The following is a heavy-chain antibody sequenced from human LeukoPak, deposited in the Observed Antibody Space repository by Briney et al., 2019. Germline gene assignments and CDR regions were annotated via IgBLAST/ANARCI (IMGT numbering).Heavy chain of an antibody. CDR2: INPSGGST. CDR3: ARGGGDYDFWSGYYSGQDAFDI. J-gene: IGHJ3*02. Sequence: ASVKVSCKASGYTFTSYYMHWVRQAPGQGLEWMGIINPSGGSTSYARKFQGRVTMTRDTSTSTVYMELSSLRSEDTAVYYCARGGGDYDFWSGYYSGQDAFDIWGQGTMVTVSS. V-gene: IGHV1-46*01. CDR1: GYTFTSYY. D-gene: IGHD3-3*01.